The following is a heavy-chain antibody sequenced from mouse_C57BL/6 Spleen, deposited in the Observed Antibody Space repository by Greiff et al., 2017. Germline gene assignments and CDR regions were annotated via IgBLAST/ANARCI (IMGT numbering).Heavy chain of an antibody. Sequence: QVQLQQSGPELVKPGASVKLSCKASGYTFTSYDINWVKQRPGQGLEWIGWIYPRDGSTKYNEKFKGKATLTVDPSSSTAYMELHSLTSEDSAVYFCDCAITTVVATDWYFDVWGTGTTVTVSS. CDR2: IYPRDGST. CDR3: DCAITTVVATDWYFDV. V-gene: IGHV1-85*01. CDR1: GYTFTSYD. D-gene: IGHD1-1*01. J-gene: IGHJ1*03.